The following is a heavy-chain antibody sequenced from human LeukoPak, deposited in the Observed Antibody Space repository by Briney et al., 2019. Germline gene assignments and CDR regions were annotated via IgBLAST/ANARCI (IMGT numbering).Heavy chain of an antibody. CDR3: ARGNSFDY. V-gene: IGHV3-7*01. D-gene: IGHD1-1*01. CDR1: GFTFSSYW. Sequence: QTGGSLRLSCAASGFTFSSYWMSWVRQAPGKGLEWVANIHQDGGQKFYVDSVEGRFTISRDDAKDSVYLHMNSLRADDTAVYYCARGNSFDYWGHGTLVTVSS. J-gene: IGHJ4*01. CDR2: IHQDGGQK.